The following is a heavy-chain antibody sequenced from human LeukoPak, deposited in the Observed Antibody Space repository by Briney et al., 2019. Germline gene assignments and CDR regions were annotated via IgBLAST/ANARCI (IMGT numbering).Heavy chain of an antibody. CDR1: GFTFSSYA. J-gene: IGHJ4*02. V-gene: IGHV3-30*04. D-gene: IGHD3-9*01. CDR3: ARDHAYDILTGYYFDY. CDR2: ISYDGSNK. Sequence: GGSLRLSCAASGFTFSSYAMHWVRQAPGKGLEWVAVISYDGSNKYYADSVKGRFTISRDNSKNTLYLQMNSLRAEDTAVYYCARDHAYDILTGYYFDYWGQGTLVTVSS.